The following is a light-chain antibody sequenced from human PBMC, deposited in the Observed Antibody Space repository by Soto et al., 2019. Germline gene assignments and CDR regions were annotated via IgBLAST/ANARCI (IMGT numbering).Light chain of an antibody. CDR2: GNS. CDR3: QSYDSSLSGSEV. CDR1: SSNIGAGND. J-gene: IGLJ1*01. V-gene: IGLV1-40*01. Sequence: QSALTQPPSVSGAPGQRVTISCTGSSSNIGAGNDVHLYQQLPGTAPNLLIYGNSNRPSGVPDRFSGSKSGTSASLASTGLEAEDEADYYCQSYDSSLSGSEVVGTGTKVTVL.